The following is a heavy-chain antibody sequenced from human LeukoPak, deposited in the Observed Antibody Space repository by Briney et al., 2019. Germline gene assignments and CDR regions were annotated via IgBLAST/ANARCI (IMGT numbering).Heavy chain of an antibody. J-gene: IGHJ6*02. CDR1: GFTFSDYY. CDR2: ISSSGSTI. D-gene: IGHD6-13*01. CDR3: ASLPGYSSSWYPYYYYGMDV. V-gene: IGHV3-11*01. Sequence: NPGGSLRLSCAASGFTFSDYYMSWIRQAPGKGLEWVSYISSSGSTIYYADSVKGRFTISRDNAKNSLYLQMNSLRAEDTAVYYCASLPGYSSSWYPYYYYGMDVWGQGTTVTVSS.